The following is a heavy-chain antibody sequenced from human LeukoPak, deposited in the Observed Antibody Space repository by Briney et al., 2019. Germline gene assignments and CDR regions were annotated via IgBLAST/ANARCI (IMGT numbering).Heavy chain of an antibody. J-gene: IGHJ4*02. V-gene: IGHV3-7*05. CDR3: ARWGVGYSYAHNPIDY. D-gene: IGHD5-18*01. Sequence: PGGSLRLSCAASGFSFSSYRMNWVRQAPGKGLEWVANINQDGTEKFYVDSVKGRFTISRDNAKNSLYLQMNSLRAEDTAVYYCARWGVGYSYAHNPIDYWGQGTLVTVSS. CDR2: INQDGTEK. CDR1: GFSFSSYR.